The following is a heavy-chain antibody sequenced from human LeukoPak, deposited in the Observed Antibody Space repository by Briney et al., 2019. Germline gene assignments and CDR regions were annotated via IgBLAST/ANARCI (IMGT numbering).Heavy chain of an antibody. Sequence: GGSLRLSCAVSGFTFSSYWMHWVRQAPGKGLGWVSRINSDVSSTSYADSVKGRFTISRDNAKNTLYLQMNSLRAEDTAVYYCASWGYSKGYYMDVWGKGTTVIVSS. D-gene: IGHD5-24*01. J-gene: IGHJ6*03. CDR2: INSDVSST. V-gene: IGHV3-74*01. CDR3: ASWGYSKGYYMDV. CDR1: GFTFSSYW.